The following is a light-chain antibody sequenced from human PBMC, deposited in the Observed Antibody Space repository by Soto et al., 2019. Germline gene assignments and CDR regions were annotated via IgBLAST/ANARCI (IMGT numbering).Light chain of an antibody. CDR1: SSNIGAGYD. J-gene: IGLJ1*01. Sequence: QSVLTQPPSVSGAPGQRVTISCTGSSSNIGAGYDVHWYQQLPGTAPKLLIYGNSNRPSGVPDRFSGSKSGTSASLAITGLQAEDEADYYCCSYAGTYQYLFGTGTKLTVL. V-gene: IGLV1-40*01. CDR3: CSYAGTYQYL. CDR2: GNS.